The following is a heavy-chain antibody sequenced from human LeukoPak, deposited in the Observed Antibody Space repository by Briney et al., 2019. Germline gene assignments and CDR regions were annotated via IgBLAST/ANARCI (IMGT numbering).Heavy chain of an antibody. Sequence: GGSLRLPCAASGLTFGAYWMSWFRQAPGKGPEWVASIKDDGSAQFYVDSLEGRFTISRGNAKNTLYLQMDTMRVEDTAVYYCARHIVGEQNFDYWSQGTLVTVSS. D-gene: IGHD3-16*02. J-gene: IGHJ4*02. CDR2: IKDDGSAQ. V-gene: IGHV3-7*01. CDR1: GLTFGAYW. CDR3: ARHIVGEQNFDY.